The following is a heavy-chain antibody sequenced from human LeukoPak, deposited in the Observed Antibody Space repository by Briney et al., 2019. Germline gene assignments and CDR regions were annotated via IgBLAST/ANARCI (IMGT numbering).Heavy chain of an antibody. CDR2: ISGSGSTI. CDR3: ASPDIPDSSSWLPFDY. D-gene: IGHD6-13*01. Sequence: GGSLRLSCAASGFTFSDYYMSWIRQAPGKGLEWVSYISGSGSTIYYADSVKGRFTISRDNAKNSLYLQMNSLRADDTAVYYCASPDIPDSSSWLPFDYWGQGTLVTVSS. V-gene: IGHV3-11*04. J-gene: IGHJ4*02. CDR1: GFTFSDYY.